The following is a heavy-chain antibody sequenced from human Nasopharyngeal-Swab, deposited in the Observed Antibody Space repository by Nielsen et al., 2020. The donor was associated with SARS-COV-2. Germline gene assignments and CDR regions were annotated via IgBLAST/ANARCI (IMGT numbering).Heavy chain of an antibody. CDR3: AISTVTSPINY. V-gene: IGHV3-23*01. D-gene: IGHD4-17*01. Sequence: GESLKISCAASGFTFSDYDMHWVRQTPGKGLEWVSAIGGSGESTYYADSVKGRFTVSRDNSKNTLYLHLNSLRAEDTAVYYCAISTVTSPINYWGQGTLVTVSS. J-gene: IGHJ4*02. CDR1: GFTFSDYD. CDR2: IGGSGEST.